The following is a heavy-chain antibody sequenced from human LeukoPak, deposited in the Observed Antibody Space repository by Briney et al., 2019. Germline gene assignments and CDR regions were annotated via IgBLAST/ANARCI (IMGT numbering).Heavy chain of an antibody. V-gene: IGHV4-39*01. Sequence: PSETLSLTCTVSAGSISSSSHHWGWIRQSPGKGLEWIGSIYSGRTTYYNPSLNSRVTISVLTSKNQFSLQLHSVTPADTAVYYCARHDGRGGATMGALDSWGQGSLVTVSS. D-gene: IGHD5-12*01. CDR3: ARHDGRGGATMGALDS. CDR2: IYSGRTT. J-gene: IGHJ4*02. CDR1: AGSISSSSHH.